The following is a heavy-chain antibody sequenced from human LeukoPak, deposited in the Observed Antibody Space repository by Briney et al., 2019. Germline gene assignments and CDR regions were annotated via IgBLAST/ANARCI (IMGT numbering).Heavy chain of an antibody. Sequence: ASVKVSCKASGYTFTGYYMHWVRQAPGQGLEWMGWINPNSGGTNYAQKFQGRVTMTRDTSISTAYMELSRLRSDDTAVYYCARWTLGDYGDYIDYWGQGTLVTVSS. D-gene: IGHD4-17*01. CDR1: GYTFTGYY. V-gene: IGHV1-2*02. J-gene: IGHJ4*02. CDR2: INPNSGGT. CDR3: ARWTLGDYGDYIDY.